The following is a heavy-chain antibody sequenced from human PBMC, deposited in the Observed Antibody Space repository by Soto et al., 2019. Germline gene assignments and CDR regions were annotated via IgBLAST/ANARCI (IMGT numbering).Heavy chain of an antibody. CDR3: AKADVLGYCSSTSCYVAGSFDY. D-gene: IGHD2-2*01. CDR1: GFTFSSYA. CDR2: ISGSGGST. Sequence: GGSLRLSCAASGFTFSSYAMSWVRQAPGKGLEWVSAISGSGGSTYYADSVKGRFTISRDNSKNTLYLQMNSLRAEDTAVYYCAKADVLGYCSSTSCYVAGSFDYWGQGTLVTVSS. V-gene: IGHV3-23*01. J-gene: IGHJ4*02.